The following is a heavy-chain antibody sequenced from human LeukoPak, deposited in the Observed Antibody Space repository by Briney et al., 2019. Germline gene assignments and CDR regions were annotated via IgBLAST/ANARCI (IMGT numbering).Heavy chain of an antibody. J-gene: IGHJ3*01. Sequence: GGSLRLSCAASGFTFSRYWMHWVRQAPGKGLVWVSRINSDGSSTSYADSVKGRFTISRDNAKNTLYLQMNSLRAEDTAVYYCARQAVARPFDLWGQGTMVAVSS. CDR2: INSDGSST. V-gene: IGHV3-74*01. CDR3: ARQAVARPFDL. CDR1: GFTFSRYW.